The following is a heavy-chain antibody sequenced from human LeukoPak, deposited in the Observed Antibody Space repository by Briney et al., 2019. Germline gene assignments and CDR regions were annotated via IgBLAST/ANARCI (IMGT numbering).Heavy chain of an antibody. CDR2: IYTSGST. D-gene: IGHD6-6*01. Sequence: SETLSLTCTVSGGSISSYYWSWIRQPAGKGLEWIGRIYTSGSTNYNPSLKSRVTMSVDTSKNQFSLKLSSVTAADTAVYYCARDLKARIAARAFDIWGQGTMVTVSS. CDR3: ARDLKARIAARAFDI. CDR1: GGSISSYY. V-gene: IGHV4-4*07. J-gene: IGHJ3*02.